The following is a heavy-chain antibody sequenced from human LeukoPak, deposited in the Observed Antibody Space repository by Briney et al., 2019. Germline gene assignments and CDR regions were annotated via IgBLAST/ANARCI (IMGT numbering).Heavy chain of an antibody. V-gene: IGHV4-59*08. CDR2: IYYSGST. CDR3: ARQRMVVGVARGAYFDY. Sequence: SETLSLTCTASGGSISSYYWSWIRQPPGKGLEWVSYIYYSGSTNYNPSLKSRVTISVDTSKKQFSLRLNSVTAADTAVYYCARQRMVVGVARGAYFDYWGQGTLVTVSS. J-gene: IGHJ4*02. D-gene: IGHD1-26*01. CDR1: GGSISSYY.